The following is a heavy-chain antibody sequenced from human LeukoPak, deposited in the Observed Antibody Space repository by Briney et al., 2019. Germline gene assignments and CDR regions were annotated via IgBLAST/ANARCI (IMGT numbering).Heavy chain of an antibody. CDR3: AGAGIVGAHFDS. CDR2: ISYDGSNK. Sequence: GGSLRLSCAASGFTFSSYAMHWVRQAPGKGLEWVAVISYDGSNKYYADSVKGRFAISRDNSKNTLYLQMNSLRSEDTAVYYCAGAGIVGAHFDSWGQGTLVTVSS. CDR1: GFTFSSYA. D-gene: IGHD1-26*01. V-gene: IGHV3-30*09. J-gene: IGHJ4*02.